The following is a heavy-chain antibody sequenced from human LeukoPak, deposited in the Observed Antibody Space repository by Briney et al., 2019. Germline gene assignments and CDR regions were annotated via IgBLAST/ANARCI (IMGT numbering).Heavy chain of an antibody. CDR1: GYSFNTYW. Sequence: GASLKISCKGSGYSFNTYWIAWVRQTPGKGLEWMGIIYPGDSDTRYSPSFQGQVTISADKSISTAYLQWSSLKASDTAMYYCARPGWYYAFDIWGQGTMVTVSS. CDR3: ARPGWYYAFDI. CDR2: IYPGDSDT. J-gene: IGHJ3*02. V-gene: IGHV5-51*01. D-gene: IGHD6-19*01.